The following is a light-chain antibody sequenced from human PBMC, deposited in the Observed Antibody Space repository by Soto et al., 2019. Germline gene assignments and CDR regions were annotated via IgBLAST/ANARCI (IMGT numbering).Light chain of an antibody. CDR2: DAS. CDR3: QQYNSYPIT. CDR1: QSISSW. Sequence: DIQMTQSPSTLSASVGDRVTITCRASQSISSWLAWYQQKPGKAPKLLIYDASSLESGVPSRVSGSGSGTEFTLTISSLQPDDFATYYCQQYNSYPITFGQGTRLEIK. J-gene: IGKJ5*01. V-gene: IGKV1-5*01.